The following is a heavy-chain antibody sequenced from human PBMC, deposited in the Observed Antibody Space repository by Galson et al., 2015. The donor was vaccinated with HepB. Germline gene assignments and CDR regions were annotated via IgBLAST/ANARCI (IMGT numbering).Heavy chain of an antibody. CDR1: GFEFNTYC. CDR2: ISDSSSTI. D-gene: IGHD3-9*01. CDR3: GRVAHDWQKHFDF. J-gene: IGHJ4*02. V-gene: IGHV3-48*02. Sequence: SLRLSCAASGFEFNTYCMIWVRQAPGKGLEWISYISDSSSTITYADYVKGRFTVSRDNAKNSLYLQMTSLRDEDTAMYYCGRVAHDWQKHFDFWGQGTLLTVSS.